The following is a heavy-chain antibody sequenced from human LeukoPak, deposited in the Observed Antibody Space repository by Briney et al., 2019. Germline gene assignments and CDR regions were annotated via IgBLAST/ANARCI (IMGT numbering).Heavy chain of an antibody. CDR2: ISSTSYSI. CDR3: ATSLGPRDY. V-gene: IGHV3-48*03. Sequence: AGGSLRLSCATSGFTFRSYEANWVRQAPGKGLEWISYISSTSYSIYYADSVKGRFTISRDNAKSALYLQMVSLRVEDTGLYYCATSLGPRDYWGQGILVTVSS. D-gene: IGHD7-27*01. CDR1: GFTFRSYE. J-gene: IGHJ4*02.